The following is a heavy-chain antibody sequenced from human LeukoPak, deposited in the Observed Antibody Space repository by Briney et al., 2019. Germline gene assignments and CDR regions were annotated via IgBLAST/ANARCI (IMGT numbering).Heavy chain of an antibody. V-gene: IGHV6-1*01. CDR1: GDSVSSNSS. Sequence: SQTLSLTCVISGDSVSSNSSWNWIRQSPSSGLEWLGRTYYRSKWYNDYVVSVKSRININPDTSKNRFSLQLNSVTPEDTAVYYCARGGQGDGYSADEAFDIWGQGTMVTVS. D-gene: IGHD5-18*01. CDR3: ARGGQGDGYSADEAFDI. J-gene: IGHJ3*02. CDR2: TYYRSKWYN.